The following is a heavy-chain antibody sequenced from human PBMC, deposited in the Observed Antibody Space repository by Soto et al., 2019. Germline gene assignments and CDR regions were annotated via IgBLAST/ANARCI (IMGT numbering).Heavy chain of an antibody. CDR3: TSRPSGMTYHAVFDF. D-gene: IGHD2-21*02. J-gene: IGHJ4*02. V-gene: IGHV3-7*03. CDR2: IKPDGSET. CDR1: GLTFSGHW. Sequence: GGSLRLSCAASGLTFSGHWMTWVRQTPGEGLQWVAAIKPDGSETFYVDSVKGRFTISRDNARNSLFLQMDSLRAEDTAVYYCTSRPSGMTYHAVFDFWGQGTLVTVS.